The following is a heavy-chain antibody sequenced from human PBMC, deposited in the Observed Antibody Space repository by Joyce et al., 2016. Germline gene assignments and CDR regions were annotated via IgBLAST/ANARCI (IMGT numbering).Heavy chain of an antibody. CDR1: GYTFTNFD. CDR3: ARNKYNTGDFDF. D-gene: IGHD7-27*01. CDR2: MTPNSGYT. V-gene: IGHV1-8*01. Sequence: QVQLVQSGAEVKKPGASVKVSCKASGYTFTNFDINWVRQAPGQGLEWLGWMTPNSGYTGYAQKFQGRGTLTRDTSISTAYMELSSLTSEDTAVYFCARNKYNTGDFDFWGQGTPVTVSS. J-gene: IGHJ4*02.